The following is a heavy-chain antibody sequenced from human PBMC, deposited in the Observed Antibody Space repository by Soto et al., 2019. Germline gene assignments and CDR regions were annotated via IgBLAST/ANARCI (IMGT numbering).Heavy chain of an antibody. CDR1: GFIFSSYA. CDR2: ISYDGINK. J-gene: IGHJ6*02. V-gene: IGHV3-30-3*01. Sequence: QVQMVESGGGVVQPGRSLRLSCAASGFIFSSYAMHWFRQAPGKRLEWVAVISYDGINKNYADSVKGRFTISRDNSKNTLYLQMNSLRAEDTAVYYCARGYDFWSGYYYPYGMDVWGHGATVTVSS. D-gene: IGHD3-3*01. CDR3: ARGYDFWSGYYYPYGMDV.